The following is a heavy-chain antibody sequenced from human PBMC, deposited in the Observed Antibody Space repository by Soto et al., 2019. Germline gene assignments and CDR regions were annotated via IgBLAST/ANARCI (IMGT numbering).Heavy chain of an antibody. D-gene: IGHD2-15*01. Sequence: SETLSLTCAVSGGSISSGGYSWSWIRQPPGKGLEWIGYIYHSGSTYYNPSLKSRATISVDRSKNQFSLKLSSVTAADTAVYYCARAQPMGYCSGGSCYGWFDPWGQGTLVTVSS. CDR2: IYHSGST. CDR1: GGSISSGGYS. CDR3: ARAQPMGYCSGGSCYGWFDP. V-gene: IGHV4-30-2*01. J-gene: IGHJ5*02.